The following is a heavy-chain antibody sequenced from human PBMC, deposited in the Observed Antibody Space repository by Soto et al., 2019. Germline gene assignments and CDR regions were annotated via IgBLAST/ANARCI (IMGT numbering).Heavy chain of an antibody. Sequence: QPGGSLRLSCAASGLSFSSYAVSWVRQAPGKGLEWVSGIGSAGDPYYAGSVKGRFTISRENAKNSLYLQMNSLRAGDTAVYYCARWNWQQLAFDYWGQGTLVTVSS. J-gene: IGHJ4*02. D-gene: IGHD6-13*01. CDR1: GLSFSSYA. CDR2: IGSAGDP. V-gene: IGHV3-13*05. CDR3: ARWNWQQLAFDY.